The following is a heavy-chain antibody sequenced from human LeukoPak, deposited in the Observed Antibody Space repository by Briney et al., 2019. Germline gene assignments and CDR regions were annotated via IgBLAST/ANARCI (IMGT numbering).Heavy chain of an antibody. CDR2: IYYSGST. D-gene: IGHD3-3*01. CDR1: GGSISSSSYY. V-gene: IGHV4-39*01. J-gene: IGHJ4*02. Sequence: SETLSLTCTVSGGSISSSSYYWGWIRQPPGKGLEWIGSIYYSGSTYYNPSLKSRVTISADTSKNQFSLKLSSVTAADTAVYYCARLGVRLRFLEWLPIDYWGQGTLVTVSS. CDR3: ARLGVRLRFLEWLPIDY.